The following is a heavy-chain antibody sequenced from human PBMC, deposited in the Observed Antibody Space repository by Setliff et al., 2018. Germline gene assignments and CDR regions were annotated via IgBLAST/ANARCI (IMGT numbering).Heavy chain of an antibody. CDR2: INQGGGAQ. CDR1: GFTFSSLW. CDR3: ARDVFDFRTGQADP. Sequence: GGSLRLSCAASGFTFSSLWMSWVRQAPGKGLEWVANINQGGGAQFYVDSVKGRFTISRDNAKNSLYQQMSSLRAEDTAVYYCARDVFDFRTGQADPWGQGTLVTVSS. J-gene: IGHJ5*02. D-gene: IGHD3-3*01. V-gene: IGHV3-7*01.